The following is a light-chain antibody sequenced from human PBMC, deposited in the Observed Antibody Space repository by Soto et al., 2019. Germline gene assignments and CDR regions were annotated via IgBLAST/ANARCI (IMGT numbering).Light chain of an antibody. Sequence: EIVMTQSPATLSVSPGERATLSCRASQSLGSNLAWYQAKPGQAPRLLIYGASSRATGVPARVSGIGSGTEFTLILSSLQSEDVEVYYCQQYNNWPWTFGRGTKVEIK. V-gene: IGKV3-15*01. CDR2: GAS. J-gene: IGKJ1*01. CDR3: QQYNNWPWT. CDR1: QSLGSN.